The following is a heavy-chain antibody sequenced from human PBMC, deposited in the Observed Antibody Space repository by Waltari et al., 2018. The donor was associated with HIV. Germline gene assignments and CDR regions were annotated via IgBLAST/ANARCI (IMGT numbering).Heavy chain of an antibody. V-gene: IGHV3-74*01. Sequence: EVQLVESGGGLVQPGGSLRLSSAASGLTFSSDWLHWVSQAPGKGLVWVSRIKSDGTITTYADSVKGRFTISRDNAKNTLFLQMNSLRAEDTAIYYCARDLVVLRYFDWLSTYFDYWGQGTLVTVSS. CDR2: IKSDGTIT. CDR1: GLTFSSDW. CDR3: ARDLVVLRYFDWLSTYFDY. D-gene: IGHD3-9*01. J-gene: IGHJ4*02.